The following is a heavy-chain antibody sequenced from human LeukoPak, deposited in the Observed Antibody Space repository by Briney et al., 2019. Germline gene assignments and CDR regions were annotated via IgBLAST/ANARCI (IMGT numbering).Heavy chain of an antibody. J-gene: IGHJ4*02. CDR3: ARVYCSGGSCYSRRQDIFDY. D-gene: IGHD2-15*01. V-gene: IGHV3-7*01. CDR1: GFTFSSYW. Sequence: GGSLRLSCAASGFTFSSYWMSWVRQAPGKGLEWVANIKQDGSEKYYVDFVKGRFTISRDNAKNSLYLQMNSLRAEDTAVYYCARVYCSGGSCYSRRQDIFDYWGQGTLVTVSS. CDR2: IKQDGSEK.